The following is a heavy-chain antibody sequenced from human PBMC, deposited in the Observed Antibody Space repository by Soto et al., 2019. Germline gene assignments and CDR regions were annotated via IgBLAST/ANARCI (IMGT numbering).Heavy chain of an antibody. J-gene: IGHJ4*02. CDR1: GFPFSSYA. D-gene: IGHD3-3*01. CDR3: ARDRKEHYDFWSGYYYY. V-gene: IGHV3-30-3*01. CDR2: ISYDGSNK. Sequence: PGGSLRLSCAASGFPFSSYAMHWVRQAPGKGLEWVAVISYDGSNKYYADSVKGRFTISRDNSKNTLYLQMNSLRAEDTAVYYCARDRKEHYDFWSGYYYYWGQGTLVTVSS.